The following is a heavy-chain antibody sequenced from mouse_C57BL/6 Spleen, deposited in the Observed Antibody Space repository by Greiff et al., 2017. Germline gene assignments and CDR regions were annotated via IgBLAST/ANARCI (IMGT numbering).Heavy chain of an antibody. V-gene: IGHV1-69*01. D-gene: IGHD1-1*01. Sequence: QVQLQQSGAELVMPGASVKLSCKASGYTFTSYWMHWVKQRPGQGLEWIGEIDPSDSYTNYNQKFKGKSTLTVDKSSSTAYMQLSSLTSEDSAVYYCARWGSTTVVADYWGQGTTRTVSS. CDR3: ARWGSTTVVADY. CDR1: GYTFTSYW. J-gene: IGHJ2*01. CDR2: IDPSDSYT.